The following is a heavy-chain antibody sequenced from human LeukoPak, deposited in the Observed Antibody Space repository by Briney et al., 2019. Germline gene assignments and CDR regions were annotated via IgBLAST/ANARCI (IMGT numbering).Heavy chain of an antibody. Sequence: GGSLRLSCAASGFTFSSYGMNWVRQAPGKGLEWVSTISGVGRSTYYADSVKGRFTISRDNSKNTLYLQMDSLRVEDTAMYFCTREKSVVVPSSYYYFDVWGRGTLVTVAS. CDR2: ISGVGRST. V-gene: IGHV3-23*01. J-gene: IGHJ2*01. CDR3: TREKSVVVPSSYYYFDV. D-gene: IGHD3-22*01. CDR1: GFTFSSYG.